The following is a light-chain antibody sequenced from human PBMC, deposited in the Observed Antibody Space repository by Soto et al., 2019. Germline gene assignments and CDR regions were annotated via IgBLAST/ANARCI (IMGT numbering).Light chain of an antibody. Sequence: EIVLTQSPATLSLSPGERATLSCRASQSVSSYLAWYQQKPGQAPRLLIYDASNRATGIPARFSGSGSGTDFTLTISSLEPEDFAVYYCHQYYSSPLTFGPGTKVDIK. CDR1: QSVSSY. V-gene: IGKV3-11*01. CDR3: HQYYSSPLT. CDR2: DAS. J-gene: IGKJ3*01.